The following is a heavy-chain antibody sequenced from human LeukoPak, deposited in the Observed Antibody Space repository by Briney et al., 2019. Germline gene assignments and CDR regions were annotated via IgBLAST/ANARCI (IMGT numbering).Heavy chain of an antibody. D-gene: IGHD6-19*01. CDR1: GYTFTGYY. J-gene: IGHJ4*02. CDR2: INPNSGGT. CDR3: ARAYSSGSDFDY. V-gene: IGHV1-2*06. Sequence: GASVKVSCKASGYTFTGYYMHWVRQAPGQGLEWMGRINPNSGGTNYAQKLQGRVTITTDTSTSTAYMELRSLRSDDTAVYYCARAYSSGSDFDYWGQGTLVTVSS.